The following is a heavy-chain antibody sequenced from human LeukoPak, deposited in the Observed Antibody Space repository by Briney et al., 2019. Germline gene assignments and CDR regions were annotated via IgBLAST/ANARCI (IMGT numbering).Heavy chain of an antibody. J-gene: IGHJ3*02. V-gene: IGHV4-59*12. Sequence: SETLSLTCTVSGGFISSYYWSWIRQPPGKRLEWIGYISYSGSTNYNPSLKSRVTISVDTSKNQFSLKLSSVTAADTAVYYCARGGGPRGAFDIWGQGTMVTVSS. CDR1: GGFISSYY. D-gene: IGHD3-16*01. CDR2: ISYSGST. CDR3: ARGGGPRGAFDI.